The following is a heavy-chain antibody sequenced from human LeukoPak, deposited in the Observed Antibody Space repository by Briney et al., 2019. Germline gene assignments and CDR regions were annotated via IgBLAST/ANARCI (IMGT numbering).Heavy chain of an antibody. D-gene: IGHD4-17*01. V-gene: IGHV3-21*01. J-gene: IGHJ4*02. CDR3: ARGHTAVTRHFDF. CDR1: GFTFDGYG. Sequence: GGSLRLSCAASGFTFDGYGMTWVRQAPGKGLEWVSIISSGSSAIFSADALKGRFTISRDDAKNLLYLDMNSLRAEDTAVYYCARGHTAVTRHFDFWGQGTLVTVSS. CDR2: ISSGSSAI.